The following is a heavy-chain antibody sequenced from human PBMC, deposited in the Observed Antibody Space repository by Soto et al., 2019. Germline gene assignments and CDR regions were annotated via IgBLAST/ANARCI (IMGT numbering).Heavy chain of an antibody. V-gene: IGHV3-53*04. D-gene: IGHD5-12*01. Sequence: GGSLRLSCAASGFTVSSNYMSWVRQAPGKGLEWVSVIYSGGSTYYADSVKGRFTISRHNSKNTLYLQMNSLRAEDTAVYYCARDRKRGYGPRSHAFDIWGQGTMVTVSS. CDR3: ARDRKRGYGPRSHAFDI. CDR2: IYSGGST. J-gene: IGHJ3*02. CDR1: GFTVSSNY.